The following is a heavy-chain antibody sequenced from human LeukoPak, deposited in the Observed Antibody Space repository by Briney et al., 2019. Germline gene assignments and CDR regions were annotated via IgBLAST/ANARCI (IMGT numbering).Heavy chain of an antibody. V-gene: IGHV1-18*01. Sequence: ASVKVSCKASGYTFTSYAISWVRQAPGQGLEWMGWISADNGNTDYAQRFQGRVTMTTDTSTSTAYIELRSLRSDDTAVYYCARDPYDSSGYYRIDAFDIWGQGTMVTVSS. CDR1: GYTFTSYA. CDR2: ISADNGNT. CDR3: ARDPYDSSGYYRIDAFDI. J-gene: IGHJ3*02. D-gene: IGHD3-22*01.